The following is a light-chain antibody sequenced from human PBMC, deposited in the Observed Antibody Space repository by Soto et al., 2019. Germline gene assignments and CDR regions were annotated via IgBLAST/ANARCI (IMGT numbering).Light chain of an antibody. J-gene: IGLJ1*01. CDR3: SSYRSRSTYV. V-gene: IGLV2-14*01. CDR2: EVS. CDR1: SSDVGGYNY. Sequence: QSVLTQPASVSGSPGQSITISCTGTSSDVGGYNYVSWYQQHPGKAPKLMIYEVSNRPSGVSNRSSGSKSGNTASLTISGLQAEDEADYYCSSYRSRSTYVFGTGTKVTVL.